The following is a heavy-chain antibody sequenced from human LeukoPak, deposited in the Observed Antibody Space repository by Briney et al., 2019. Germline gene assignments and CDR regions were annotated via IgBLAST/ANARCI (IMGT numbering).Heavy chain of an antibody. V-gene: IGHV4-30-4*08. CDR3: ARGDSSSPSFDY. CDR1: GGSISSGDYS. D-gene: IGHD6-6*01. J-gene: IGHJ4*02. Sequence: PSQTLSLTCTVSGGSISSGDYSWSWIRQPPGKGLEWIGYIYYSGSTYYNPSLKSRVTISVDTSKNQFSLKLSSVTAADTAVYYCARGDSSSPSFDYWGQGTLVTVSS. CDR2: IYYSGST.